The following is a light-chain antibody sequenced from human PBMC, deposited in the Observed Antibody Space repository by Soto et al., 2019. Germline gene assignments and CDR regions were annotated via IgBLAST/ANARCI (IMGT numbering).Light chain of an antibody. CDR1: QSVSRSY. CDR2: GAS. V-gene: IGKV3-20*01. CDR3: QQYGSSPRT. Sequence: EIVLTQSPGTLSLSPGERATLSCRASQSVSRSYLAWYQQKPGQAPRLLIYGASSRATGLPDRFSGSGSGTEFTLTISRLEPEDFAVYYWQQYGSSPRTFGQGTKVEIK. J-gene: IGKJ1*01.